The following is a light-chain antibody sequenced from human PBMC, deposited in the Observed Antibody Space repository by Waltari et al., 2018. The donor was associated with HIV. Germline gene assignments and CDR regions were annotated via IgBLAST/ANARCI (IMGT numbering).Light chain of an antibody. CDR2: EVS. J-gene: IGKJ1*01. Sequence: DIVMTQTPVSLSVTPGQPVSISCKSSQSLLHSDGKTYLYWYLQRPGQPPQPLMYEVSTRFAGVPDRFSGSGSGTDFTLRISRVEAEDVGVYYCMQTVQLSWTFGQGTKVQIK. V-gene: IGKV2D-29*01. CDR3: MQTVQLSWT. CDR1: QSLLHSDGKTY.